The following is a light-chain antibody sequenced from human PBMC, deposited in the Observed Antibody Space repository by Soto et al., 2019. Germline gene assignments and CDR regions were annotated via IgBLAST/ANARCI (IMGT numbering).Light chain of an antibody. CDR1: QGISNY. V-gene: IGKV1-27*01. CDR2: AAS. CDR3: QKYSSVPV. J-gene: IGKJ3*01. Sequence: DIQMTQSPSSLSASVGDRVTITCRASQGISNYVAWYQQKPGKPPKLLIYAASTLQSGVPSRFSGSGCGTDFTLTINSLQPEDVATYSCQKYSSVPVFGPGTKVDIK.